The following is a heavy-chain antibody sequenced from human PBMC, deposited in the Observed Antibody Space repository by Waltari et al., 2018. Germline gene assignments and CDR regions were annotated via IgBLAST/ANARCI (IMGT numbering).Heavy chain of an antibody. D-gene: IGHD3-10*01. CDR3: ARGRGAFDI. CDR1: GFNFSSYA. V-gene: IGHV3-30*01. CDR2: ISYDGSNK. Sequence: QVQLVESGGGVVQPGRSLRLSCAASGFNFSSYAMHWVRQAPGKGLEWVAVISYDGSNKYYADSVKGRFTISRDNSKNTLYLQMNSLRAEDTAVYYCARGRGAFDIWGQGTMVTVSS. J-gene: IGHJ3*02.